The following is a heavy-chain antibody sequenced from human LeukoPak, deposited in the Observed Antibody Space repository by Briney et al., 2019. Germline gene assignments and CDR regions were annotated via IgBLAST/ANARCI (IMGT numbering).Heavy chain of an antibody. J-gene: IGHJ4*02. D-gene: IGHD4-17*01. CDR1: DYTFTSYG. CDR3: ARGGYGDYYFDY. CDR2: ISGYNGNT. Sequence: GASVKVSCKASDYTFTSYGFSWVRQAPGQGLDYMGWISGYNGNTNYPQKFQDRVTMTRDTSTCTVYMELRSLRSDDTAVYYCARGGYGDYYFDYWGQGTLVTVSS. V-gene: IGHV1-18*04.